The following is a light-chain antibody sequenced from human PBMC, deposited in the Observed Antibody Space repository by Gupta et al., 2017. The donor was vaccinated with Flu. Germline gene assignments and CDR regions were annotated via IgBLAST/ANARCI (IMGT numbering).Light chain of an antibody. V-gene: IGLV2-14*01. Sequence: QSALTQPASVSGSPGQSITISCTVTSSDVGGYNSVSWYQQHPGKAPKLMIYEVSKRPSGVSTRFSGSKSGNTASLTISGLQAEDGADYYCRSYTSSSTLVFGGGTKLTVL. CDR2: EVS. CDR3: RSYTSSSTLV. J-gene: IGLJ2*01. CDR1: SSDVGGYNS.